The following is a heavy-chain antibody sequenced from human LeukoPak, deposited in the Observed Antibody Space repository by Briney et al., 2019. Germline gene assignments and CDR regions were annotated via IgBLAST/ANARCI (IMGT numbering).Heavy chain of an antibody. CDR2: IFYSGST. D-gene: IGHD3-22*01. CDR3: ARGTYYSDSSGYSYYSYYYMDV. CDR1: GGSFSGYY. V-gene: IGHV4-59*01. Sequence: TSETLSLTCAVYGGSFSGYYWTWIRQPPGKGLEWIGYIFYSGSTNYNPSLKSRVTISLDTSKNQFSLKLASVTAADTAVYFCARGTYYSDSSGYSYYSYYYMDVWGKGTTVTISS. J-gene: IGHJ6*03.